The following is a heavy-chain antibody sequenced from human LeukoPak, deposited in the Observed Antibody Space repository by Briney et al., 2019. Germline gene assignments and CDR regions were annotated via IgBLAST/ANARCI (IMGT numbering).Heavy chain of an antibody. CDR1: GFTFSSYA. CDR3: AKFATGRDGYNFGDY. Sequence: PGGSLRLSCAASGFTFSSYAMSWVRQAPGKGLDWVSAISGSGGSTYYADSVKGRSTISRDNSKNTLYLQMNSLRAEDTAVYYCAKFATGRDGYNFGDYWGQGTLVTASS. CDR2: ISGSGGST. D-gene: IGHD5-24*01. J-gene: IGHJ4*02. V-gene: IGHV3-23*01.